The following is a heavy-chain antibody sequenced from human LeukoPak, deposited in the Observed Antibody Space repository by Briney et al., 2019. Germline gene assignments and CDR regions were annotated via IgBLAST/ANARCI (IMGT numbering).Heavy chain of an antibody. CDR1: GFTFSSYA. Sequence: GGSLRLSCAAPGFTFSSYAMHWVRQAPGKGLEWVAVISYDGSNKYYADSVKGRFIISRDNSKNTLYLQMNSLRAEDTAVYYCARVIGLVDYFDYWGQGTLVTVSS. D-gene: IGHD2/OR15-2a*01. V-gene: IGHV3-30-3*01. J-gene: IGHJ4*02. CDR3: ARVIGLVDYFDY. CDR2: ISYDGSNK.